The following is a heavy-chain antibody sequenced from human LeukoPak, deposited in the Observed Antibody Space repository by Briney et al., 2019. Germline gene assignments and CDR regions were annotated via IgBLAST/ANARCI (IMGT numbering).Heavy chain of an antibody. CDR3: ARESGKFDY. Sequence: TGGSLRLSCVASGLPIGDFAMHWVRQAPGQGLEWVSLISGDGVSTFFTDSVKGRFSISRDNSKNSLFLEMSSLRTEDTAMYYCARESGKFDYWGQGTPVAVSS. V-gene: IGHV3-43*02. CDR1: GLPIGDFA. J-gene: IGHJ4*02. CDR2: ISGDGVST.